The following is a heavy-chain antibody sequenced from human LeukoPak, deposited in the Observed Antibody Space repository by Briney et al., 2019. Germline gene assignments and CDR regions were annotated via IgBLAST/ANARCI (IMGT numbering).Heavy chain of an antibody. Sequence: SETLSLTCSVSGYSIGTAYSWGWIRQPPGKGLEWIASIFHSGSTYYNPSLKSRVTISLDTSNNQFSLNLRSVTAADTDVYFCARDWVVAPAAQFDYWGRGTLVTVSS. J-gene: IGHJ4*02. CDR1: GYSIGTAYS. V-gene: IGHV4-38-2*02. CDR2: IFHSGST. CDR3: ARDWVVAPAAQFDY. D-gene: IGHD2-15*01.